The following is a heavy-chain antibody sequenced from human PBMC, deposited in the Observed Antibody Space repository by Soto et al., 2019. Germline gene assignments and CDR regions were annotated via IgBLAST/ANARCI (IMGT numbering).Heavy chain of an antibody. V-gene: IGHV4-39*01. Sequence: SETLSLTCTVSGGSISSSGFYWGRIRQPPGKGLEWIGSIYYSGNSHYNPSLKSRVTISIDVSKNQFSLKLNFMTAADTAVYYCARHKENYDSSGSPWGQGTRVTVSS. CDR2: IYYSGNS. CDR1: GGSISSSGFY. D-gene: IGHD3-22*01. J-gene: IGHJ5*02. CDR3: ARHKENYDSSGSP.